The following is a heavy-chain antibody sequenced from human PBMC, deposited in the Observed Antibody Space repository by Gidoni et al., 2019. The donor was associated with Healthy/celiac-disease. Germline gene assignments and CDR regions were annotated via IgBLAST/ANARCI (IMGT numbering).Heavy chain of an antibody. CDR2: INAGNGNT. J-gene: IGHJ4*02. V-gene: IGHV1-3*01. CDR3: AREGGSGSYYPYYFDY. CDR1: GYTFTSYA. D-gene: IGHD3-10*01. Sequence: QVQLVQSGAEVKKPGASVKVSCKASGYTFTSYAMHWVRQAPGQRLEWMGWINAGNGNTKYSQKFQGRVTITRDTSASTAYMELSSLRSEDTAVYYCAREGGSGSYYPYYFDYWGQGTLVTVSS.